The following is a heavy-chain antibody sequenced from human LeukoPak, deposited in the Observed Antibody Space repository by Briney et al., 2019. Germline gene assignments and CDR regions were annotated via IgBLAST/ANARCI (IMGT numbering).Heavy chain of an antibody. Sequence: SETLSLTCTVSGASINSNGYYWGWIRQPQGKGLEWIGHIYNSGSTYYNPSLKSRVTISVDTSKNQFSLKLTSVTAADTAVYYCARVWTIGWPTLYYFDYWGQGTLVPVSS. CDR2: IYNSGST. CDR1: GASINSNGYY. V-gene: IGHV4-39*07. J-gene: IGHJ4*02. D-gene: IGHD3-16*01. CDR3: ARVWTIGWPTLYYFDY.